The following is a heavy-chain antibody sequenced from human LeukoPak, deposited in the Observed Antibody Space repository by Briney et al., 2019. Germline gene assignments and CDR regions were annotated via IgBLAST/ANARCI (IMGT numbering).Heavy chain of an antibody. CDR2: IYYNGTT. D-gene: IGHD3-10*01. CDR3: ARHSLGYYGSGTYSNFDY. J-gene: IGHJ4*02. CDR1: GGSISSYY. V-gene: IGHV4-59*08. Sequence: SETLSLTCTVSGGSISSYYWNWIRQPPGKGLEWIGYIYYNGTTNYNPSLKSRVTISVDTSKNQFSLKLSSVTAADTAVYYCARHSLGYYGSGTYSNFDYWGQGTLVTVSS.